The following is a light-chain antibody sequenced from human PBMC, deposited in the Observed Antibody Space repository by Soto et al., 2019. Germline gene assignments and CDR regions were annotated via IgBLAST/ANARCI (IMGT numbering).Light chain of an antibody. V-gene: IGLV2-14*01. Sequence: QSALTQPASVSGSPGQSITISCTGTGSDVGGYNYVSWYQQHPGKAPKVMIYDVSNRPSGVSNRFSGSKSGNTASLTISGLQAEDEADYYCSSYTCASTPSVFGGGTKVTVL. J-gene: IGLJ2*01. CDR2: DVS. CDR1: GSDVGGYNY. CDR3: SSYTCASTPSV.